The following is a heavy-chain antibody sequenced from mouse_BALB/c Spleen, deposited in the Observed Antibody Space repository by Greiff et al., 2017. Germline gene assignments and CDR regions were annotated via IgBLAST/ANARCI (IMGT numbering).Heavy chain of an antibody. D-gene: IGHD2-3*01. CDR2: ISSGGST. Sequence: EVKVEESGGGLVKPGGSLKLSCAASGFTFSSYAMSWVRQTPEKRLEWVASISSGGSTYYPDSVKGRFTISRDNARNILYLQMSSLRSEDTAMYYCARWVDGYGAMDYWGQGTSVTVSP. CDR3: ARWVDGYGAMDY. V-gene: IGHV5-6-5*01. J-gene: IGHJ4*01. CDR1: GFTFSSYA.